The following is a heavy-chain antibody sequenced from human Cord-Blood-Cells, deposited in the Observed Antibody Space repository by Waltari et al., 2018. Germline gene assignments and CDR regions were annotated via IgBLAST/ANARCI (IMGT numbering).Heavy chain of an antibody. CDR1: GFTFRSYS. D-gene: IGHD6-6*01. Sequence: EVQLVESGGGLVKPGGSLRLSCAASGFTFRSYSMNWVLQAPGKGLEWVSSISSSSSYIYYADSVKGRFTISRDNAKNSLYLQMNSLRAEDTAVYYCARDGEYSSSFFAFDIWGQGTMVTVSS. V-gene: IGHV3-21*01. J-gene: IGHJ3*02. CDR2: ISSSSSYI. CDR3: ARDGEYSSSFFAFDI.